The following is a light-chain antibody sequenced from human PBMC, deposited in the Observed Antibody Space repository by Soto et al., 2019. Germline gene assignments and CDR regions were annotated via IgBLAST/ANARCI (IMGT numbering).Light chain of an antibody. CDR2: GAS. V-gene: IGKV3-15*01. CDR1: QSVSSD. J-gene: IGKJ1*01. CDR3: QHYNSYSEA. Sequence: EIVMTQSPATLSVSPGERATLSCRASQSVSSDLAWYHQKPGQAPRLLIYGASTRATGIPARFSGSGSGTEFTLTISSLQPDDFATYYCQHYNSYSEAFGQGTKV.